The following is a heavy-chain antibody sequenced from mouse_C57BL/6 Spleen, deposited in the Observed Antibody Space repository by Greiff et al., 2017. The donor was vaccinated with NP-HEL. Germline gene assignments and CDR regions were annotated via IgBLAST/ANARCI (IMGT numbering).Heavy chain of an antibody. D-gene: IGHD2-2*01. CDR1: GYTFTSYW. Sequence: QVLLQQPGAELVKPGASVTMSCKASGYTFTSYWITWVKQRPGQALEWIGDIYPGSGSTNYNEKFKSKATLTVDTSSSTAYMQLSSLTSEDSAVYYCARRGYDEDYWGQGTTLTVSS. V-gene: IGHV1-55*01. CDR3: ARRGYDEDY. CDR2: IYPGSGST. J-gene: IGHJ2*01.